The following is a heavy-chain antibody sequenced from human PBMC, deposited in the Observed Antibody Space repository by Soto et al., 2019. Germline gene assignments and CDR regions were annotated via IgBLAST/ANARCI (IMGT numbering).Heavy chain of an antibody. V-gene: IGHV1-69*05. J-gene: IGHJ6*02. D-gene: IGHD1-1*01. CDR1: GDIFDTFA. CDR3: ARDKDREQLGGNYYYTLDV. CDR2: ITPIFRTP. Sequence: QVQLVQSGAEVVKPGSSVKVSCKASGDIFDTFAISWVRQAPGQGLEWMGGITPIFRTPDYGQKFQGRVTXTXDXXTSTAYMELSSLRAEDTAVYYCARDKDREQLGGNYYYTLDVWGQGTTVTVSS.